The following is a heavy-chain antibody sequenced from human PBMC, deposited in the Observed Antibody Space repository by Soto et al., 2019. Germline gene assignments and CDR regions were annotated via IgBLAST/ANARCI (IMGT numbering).Heavy chain of an antibody. CDR3: ARDPRYCSGGSCYPYYFDY. V-gene: IGHV3-21*01. CDR2: ISSSSSYI. Sequence: EVQLVESGGGLVKPGGSLRLSCAASGFTFSSYSMNWVRQAPGKGLEWVSSISSSSSYIYYADSVKGRFTISRDNAKNSLYLQMNSRRAEDTAVYYCARDPRYCSGGSCYPYYFDYWGQGTLVTVSS. CDR1: GFTFSSYS. J-gene: IGHJ4*02. D-gene: IGHD2-15*01.